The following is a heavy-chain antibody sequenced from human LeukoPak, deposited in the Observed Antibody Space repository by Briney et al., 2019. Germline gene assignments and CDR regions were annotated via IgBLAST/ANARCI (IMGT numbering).Heavy chain of an antibody. J-gene: IGHJ6*02. Sequence: SETLSLTCTVSGGSISYYYWSWIRQSPGKGLEWIGYIYYSGTTNYNPSLKSRVTISVDTSKNQFSLQLRSVAAADTAVYYCAREDPQTTVPEGMDVWGQGTTVTVSS. D-gene: IGHD4-17*01. CDR1: GGSISYYY. CDR2: IYYSGTT. V-gene: IGHV4-59*01. CDR3: AREDPQTTVPEGMDV.